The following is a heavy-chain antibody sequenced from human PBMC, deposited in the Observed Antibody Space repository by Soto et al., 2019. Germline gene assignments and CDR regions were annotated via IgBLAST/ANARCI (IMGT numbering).Heavy chain of an antibody. CDR3: ATAGQLAYYYYYGMDV. Sequence: ASVKVSCKVSGYTLTELSMHWVRQAPGKGLEWMGGFDPEDGETIYAQKFQGRVTVTEDTSTDTAYMELSSLRSEDTAVYYCATAGQLAYYYYYGMDVWGQGTTVTVSS. J-gene: IGHJ6*02. CDR2: FDPEDGET. D-gene: IGHD6-6*01. V-gene: IGHV1-24*01. CDR1: GYTLTELS.